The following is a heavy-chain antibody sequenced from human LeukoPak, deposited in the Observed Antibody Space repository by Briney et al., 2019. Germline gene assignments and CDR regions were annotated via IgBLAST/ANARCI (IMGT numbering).Heavy chain of an antibody. CDR3: ARANEGEDFDY. Sequence: ASVKVSCKASGGTFSSYAISWVRQAPGQGLEWMGIINPSGGSTSYAQKFQGRVTMTRDTSTSTVYMELSSLRSEDTAVYYCARANEGEDFDYWGQGTLVTVSS. CDR2: INPSGGST. J-gene: IGHJ4*02. D-gene: IGHD2-21*01. V-gene: IGHV1-46*01. CDR1: GGTFSSYA.